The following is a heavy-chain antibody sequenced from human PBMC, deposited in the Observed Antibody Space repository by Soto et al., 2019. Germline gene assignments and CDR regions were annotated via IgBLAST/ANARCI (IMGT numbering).Heavy chain of an antibody. Sequence: SETLSLTCTVSGGSVSSGSYYWSWIRQPPGKGLEWIGYIYYSGSTNYNPSLKSRVTISVDTSKNQFSLKLSSVTAADTAVYYCASSDIVLVPAAFGPKSLYYYGMDVWGQGTTVTVSS. V-gene: IGHV4-61*01. D-gene: IGHD2-2*01. CDR3: ASSDIVLVPAAFGPKSLYYYGMDV. CDR1: GGSVSSGSYY. CDR2: IYYSGST. J-gene: IGHJ6*02.